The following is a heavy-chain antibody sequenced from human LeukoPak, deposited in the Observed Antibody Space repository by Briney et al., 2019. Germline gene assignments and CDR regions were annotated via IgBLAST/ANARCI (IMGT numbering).Heavy chain of an antibody. D-gene: IGHD3-16*01. CDR3: ARGETRNDY. CDR1: GYTFTSYY. V-gene: IGHV1-18*04. J-gene: IGHJ4*02. Sequence: GASVKVSCKASGYTFTSYYIRWVRQAPGQGLEWMGWISPYNGNTNFAQKLQGRVTLTTDTSTSTAYLELRSLRSDDTAVYYCARGETRNDYWGQGTLVTVSS. CDR2: ISPYNGNT.